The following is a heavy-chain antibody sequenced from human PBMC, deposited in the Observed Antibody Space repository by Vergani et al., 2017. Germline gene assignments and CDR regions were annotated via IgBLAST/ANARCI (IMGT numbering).Heavy chain of an antibody. D-gene: IGHD2-21*01. V-gene: IGHV4-59*01. CDR1: GGSISSYY. CDR2: IYYSGST. J-gene: IGHJ3*02. CDR3: ARVRQGYCGGDCYYDAFDI. Sequence: VKLQESGPGLVKPSETLSLTCTVSGGSISSYYWSWIRQPPGKGLEWIGYIYYSGSTNYNPSLKSRVTISVDTSKNQFSLKLSSVTAADTAVYYCARVRQGYCGGDCYYDAFDIWGQGTMVTVSS.